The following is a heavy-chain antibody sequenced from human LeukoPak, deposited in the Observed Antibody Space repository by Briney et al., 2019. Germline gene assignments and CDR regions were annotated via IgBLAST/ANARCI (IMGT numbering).Heavy chain of an antibody. CDR2: ISAYNGNT. Sequence: ASVKVSCKASGYTFTSYGISWVRQAPGQGLEWMGWISAYNGNTNYAQKLQGRVTMTTDTSTSTAYMELRSLRSDDTAVYYCARVARELAYYYYYYYMDVWDKGTTVTISS. CDR3: ARVARELAYYYYYYYMDV. V-gene: IGHV1-18*01. D-gene: IGHD1-26*01. J-gene: IGHJ6*03. CDR1: GYTFTSYG.